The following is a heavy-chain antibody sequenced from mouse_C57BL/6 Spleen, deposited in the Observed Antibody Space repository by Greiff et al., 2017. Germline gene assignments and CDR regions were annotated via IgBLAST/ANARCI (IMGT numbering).Heavy chain of an antibody. CDR3: AREDYDYDGAY. V-gene: IGHV1-80*01. J-gene: IGHJ3*01. CDR2: IYPGDGDT. Sequence: VQLQQSGAELVKPGASVKISCKASGYAFSSYWMNSVKQRPGKGLEWIGQIYPGDGDTNYNGKFKGKATLTADKSSSTAYMQLSSLTSEDSAVYFCAREDYDYDGAYWGQGTLVTVSA. D-gene: IGHD2-4*01. CDR1: GYAFSSYW.